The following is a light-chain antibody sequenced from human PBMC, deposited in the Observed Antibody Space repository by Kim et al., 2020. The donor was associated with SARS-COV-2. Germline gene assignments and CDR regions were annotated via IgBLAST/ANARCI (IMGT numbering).Light chain of an antibody. V-gene: IGLV2-23*02. CDR3: CSYAGSSTSVV. CDR1: GSDVGSINL. CDR2: DVS. J-gene: IGLJ2*01. Sequence: QSHTISCTGAGSDVGSINLLSWYQQRPGKAPKLMIYDVSKRPSGVSNRFSGSKSGNTASLTISGLQAEDEADYYCCSYAGSSTSVVFGGGTQLTVL.